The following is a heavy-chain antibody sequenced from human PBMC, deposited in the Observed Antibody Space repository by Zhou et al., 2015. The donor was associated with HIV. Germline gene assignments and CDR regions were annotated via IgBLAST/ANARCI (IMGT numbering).Heavy chain of an antibody. CDR1: GGTFSSYA. Sequence: QVQLVQSGAEVKKPGSSVKVSCKASGGTFSSYAISWVRQAPGQGLEWMGGIIPIFGTANYAQKFQGRVTITADESTSTAYMELSSLRSEDTAVYYCARAEVYDYGGRGGAFDIWGQGTMVTVSS. V-gene: IGHV1-69*01. J-gene: IGHJ3*02. CDR2: IIPIFGTA. D-gene: IGHD4-23*01. CDR3: ARAEVYDYGGRGGAFDI.